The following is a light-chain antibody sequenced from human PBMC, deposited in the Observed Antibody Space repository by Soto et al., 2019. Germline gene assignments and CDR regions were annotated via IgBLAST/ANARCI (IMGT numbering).Light chain of an antibody. J-gene: IGKJ1*01. CDR3: QQNYRATPWT. CDR2: AAS. V-gene: IGKV1-39*01. CDR1: QSISRY. Sequence: IQMTPSPSSLSASVGDRITIPCRESQSISRYLNWYQHKPGKAPKLLINAASSLERGVPSRFSGGGSGTDFTLNISSLQPDDFATYYCQQNYRATPWTCGQGTKV.